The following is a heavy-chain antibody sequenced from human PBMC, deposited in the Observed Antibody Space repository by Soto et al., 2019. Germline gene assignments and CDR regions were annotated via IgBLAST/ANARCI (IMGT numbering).Heavy chain of an antibody. J-gene: IGHJ4*02. Sequence: EVQLVESGGGLVKPGGSLRLSCAASGFTFSSYSMNWVRQAPGKGLEWVSSISSSSSYIYYADSVKGRFTISRDNAKNSLYLQMNSLRAEDTAVYYCARVGLWFGELGYCGQGTLVTVSS. CDR2: ISSSSSYI. CDR1: GFTFSSYS. D-gene: IGHD3-10*01. V-gene: IGHV3-21*01. CDR3: ARVGLWFGELGY.